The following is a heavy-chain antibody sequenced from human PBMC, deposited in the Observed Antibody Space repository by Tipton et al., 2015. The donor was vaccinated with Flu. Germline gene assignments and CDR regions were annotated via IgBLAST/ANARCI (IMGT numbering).Heavy chain of an antibody. V-gene: IGHV3-9*01. Sequence: SLRLSCAASGFTFDDYAMHWVRQAPGKGLEWVSGISWNSGSIGYADSVKGRFTISRDNAKNSLYLQMNSLRAEDTASYYCAKDIHPKLWFGELGAFDIWGQGTMVTVSS. J-gene: IGHJ3*02. CDR3: AKDIHPKLWFGELGAFDI. CDR1: GFTFDDYA. D-gene: IGHD3-10*01. CDR2: ISWNSGSI.